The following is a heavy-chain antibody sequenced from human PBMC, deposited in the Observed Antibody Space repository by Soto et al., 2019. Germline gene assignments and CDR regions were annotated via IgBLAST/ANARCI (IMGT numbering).Heavy chain of an antibody. V-gene: IGHV3-21*04. D-gene: IGHD2-15*01. CDR2: ISPSSTYI. CDR1: GLNFEKCS. CDR3: ATDKGDIEVVTATT. Sequence: GGSLRLSCAASGLNFEKCSMNWVRQPPGKGPEWLASISPSSTYIRYADSVKGRFTISRDNARNSLSLQMMNLRADDTAIYYCATDKGDIEVVTATTWGQGTLVTVSS. J-gene: IGHJ4*02.